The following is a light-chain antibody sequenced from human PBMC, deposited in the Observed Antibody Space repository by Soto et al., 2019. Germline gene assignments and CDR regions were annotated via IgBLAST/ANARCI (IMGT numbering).Light chain of an antibody. CDR3: SSYTSSSTVV. CDR2: EVS. V-gene: IGLV2-14*01. J-gene: IGLJ2*01. CDR1: SSDVGGYNY. Sequence: QSALTQPASVSGSPGQSITISCTGTSSDVGGYNYVAWYQQHPGKAPKLMIFEVSHRPSGVSNRFSGSKSGNTASLTISGLQAEDEADYHCSSYTSSSTVVFGAGTKVTVL.